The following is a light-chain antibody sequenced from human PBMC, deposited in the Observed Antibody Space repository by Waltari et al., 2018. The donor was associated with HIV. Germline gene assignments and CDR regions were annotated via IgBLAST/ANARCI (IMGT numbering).Light chain of an antibody. CDR2: CVS. CDR1: NTDVCTYNL. Sequence: QSPLTQPAPVPGTPGQSATLTCTGNNTDVCTYNLFSLSQQHPGKAPKLLIYCVSKRPSGVSSRFSGSKSGYWASLTISGLLTEDESYYYCLTYVSDSGTWKFGGGTYLTV. J-gene: IGLJ3*02. CDR3: LTYVSDSGTWK. V-gene: IGLV2-23*02.